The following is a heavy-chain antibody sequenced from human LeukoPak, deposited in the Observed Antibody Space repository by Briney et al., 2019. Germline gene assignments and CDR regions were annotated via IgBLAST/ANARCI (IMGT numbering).Heavy chain of an antibody. Sequence: ASVKVSCKASGYTFTSYGISWVRQAPGQGLEWMGWISAYNGNTNYAQKLQGRVTMTTDTSTSTAYMELRSLRSDDTAVYYCARGGSSSWYNPINWFDPWGQGTLVTVSS. V-gene: IGHV1-18*01. CDR3: ARGGSSSWYNPINWFDP. D-gene: IGHD6-13*01. J-gene: IGHJ5*02. CDR1: GYTFTSYG. CDR2: ISAYNGNT.